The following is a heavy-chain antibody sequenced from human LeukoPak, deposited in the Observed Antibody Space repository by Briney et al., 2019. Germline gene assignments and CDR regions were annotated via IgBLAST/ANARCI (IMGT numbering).Heavy chain of an antibody. CDR3: ARGTNSGSYRALYYFDY. D-gene: IGHD1-26*01. J-gene: IGHJ4*02. Sequence: PGGSLRLSCAASGFTFSSYSMNWVRQAPGKGLEWVYGINWNGGSTGYADSVQGRFTIFRDNAKNSLYLQLHSLRAEDTAFYYCARGTNSGSYRALYYFDYWGQGTLVTVSS. V-gene: IGHV3-20*04. CDR2: INWNGGST. CDR1: GFTFSSYS.